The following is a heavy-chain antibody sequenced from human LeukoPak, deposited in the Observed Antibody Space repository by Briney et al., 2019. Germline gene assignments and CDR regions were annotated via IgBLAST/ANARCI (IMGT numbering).Heavy chain of an antibody. Sequence: SVKVSCKASGGTFSSYAISWVRQAPGQGLEWMGGIIPIFGTANHAQKFQGRVTITADESTSTAYMELSSLRSEDTAVYYCAREGSIAAAGNYFDYWGQGTLVTVSS. J-gene: IGHJ4*02. V-gene: IGHV1-69*13. D-gene: IGHD6-13*01. CDR2: IIPIFGTA. CDR1: GGTFSSYA. CDR3: AREGSIAAAGNYFDY.